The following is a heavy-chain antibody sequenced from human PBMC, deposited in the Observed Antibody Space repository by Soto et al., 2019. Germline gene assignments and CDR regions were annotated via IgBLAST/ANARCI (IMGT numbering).Heavy chain of an antibody. V-gene: IGHV3-9*01. J-gene: IGHJ6*02. CDR2: ISWNSGSI. CDR3: AKDTGDYSYYYYYGMDV. CDR1: GFTFDDYA. D-gene: IGHD4-17*01. Sequence: VQLVESGGGLVQPGRSLRLSCAASGFTFDDYAMHWVRQAPGKGLEWVSGISWNSGSIGYADSVKGRFTISRDNAKNSLYLQMNSLRAEDTALYYCAKDTGDYSYYYYYGMDVWGQGTTVTVSS.